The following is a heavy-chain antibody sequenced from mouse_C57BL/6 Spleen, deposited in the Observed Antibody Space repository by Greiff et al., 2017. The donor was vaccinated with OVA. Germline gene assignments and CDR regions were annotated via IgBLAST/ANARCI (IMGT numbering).Heavy chain of an antibody. D-gene: IGHD1-1*01. J-gene: IGHJ4*01. CDR2: FYPGDGDT. V-gene: IGHV1-80*01. CDR3: ARWDYYGSSPHYYAMDY. CDR1: GYAFSSYW. Sequence: QVQLQQSGAELVKPGASVKISCKASGYAFSSYWMNWVKQRPGKGLEWIGQFYPGDGDTNYNGKFKGKATLTADKSSSTAYMQLSSLTSEDSAVYFCARWDYYGSSPHYYAMDYWGQGTSVTVSS.